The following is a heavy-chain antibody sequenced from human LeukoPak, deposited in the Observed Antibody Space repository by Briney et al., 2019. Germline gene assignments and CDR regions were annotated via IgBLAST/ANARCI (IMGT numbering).Heavy chain of an antibody. V-gene: IGHV3-21*01. CDR3: ARDSVRYSSNWYGYFDS. CDR2: ISSSTSSYI. CDR1: GFTFGTYS. D-gene: IGHD6-13*01. Sequence: GGSLRLSCAASGFTFGTYSMNWVRQAPGKGLEWVSSISSSTSSYIYYADSVKGRFTISRDNAKNSLYLQMNSLRAEDTAVYYCARDSVRYSSNWYGYFDSWGQGTLVTVSS. J-gene: IGHJ4*02.